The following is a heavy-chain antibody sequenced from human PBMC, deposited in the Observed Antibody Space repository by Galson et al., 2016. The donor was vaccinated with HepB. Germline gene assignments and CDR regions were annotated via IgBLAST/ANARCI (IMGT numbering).Heavy chain of an antibody. Sequence: SLRLSCAASGFTFSSYWMSWVRQAPGKGLEWVANIKQDGSEKYYVDSVKGRFTISRDNAKNSLNLQMNSLRAEDTAVYYCAIVSSGWSLPCRRKAGHWFDPWGQGTLVTVSS. V-gene: IGHV3-7*03. D-gene: IGHD6-19*01. CDR2: IKQDGSEK. CDR3: AIVSSGWSLPCRRKAGHWFDP. J-gene: IGHJ5*02. CDR1: GFTFSSYW.